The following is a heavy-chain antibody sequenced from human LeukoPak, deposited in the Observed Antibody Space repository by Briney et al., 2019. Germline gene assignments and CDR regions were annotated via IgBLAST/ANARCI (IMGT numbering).Heavy chain of an antibody. CDR1: GYTFTGYY. CDR2: INPNSGGT. Sequence: GASVKVSCKASGYTFTGYYMHWVRQAPGQGLEWVGWINPNSGGTNYAQKFQGRVTMTRDTSISTAYMELSRLRSDDTAVYYCARGYCSGGSCYYYYYYYYGMDVWGQGTTVTVSS. V-gene: IGHV1-2*02. D-gene: IGHD2-15*01. CDR3: ARGYCSGGSCYYYYYYYYGMDV. J-gene: IGHJ6*02.